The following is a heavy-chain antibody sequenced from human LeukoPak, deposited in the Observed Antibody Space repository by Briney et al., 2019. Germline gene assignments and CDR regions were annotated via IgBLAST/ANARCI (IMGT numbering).Heavy chain of an antibody. CDR1: GFTFSSYW. CDR3: ASSTQNSKYADY. J-gene: IGHJ4*02. D-gene: IGHD2-2*01. V-gene: IGHV3-74*01. CDR2: INSDGSIT. Sequence: RSGGSLRLSCAASGFTFSSYWMHWVRQAPGKGLVWVSRINSDGSITTYADSVRGRFTISRDNAKSTLYLQMNSLRAEDTAVYYCASSTQNSKYADYWGQGALVTVSS.